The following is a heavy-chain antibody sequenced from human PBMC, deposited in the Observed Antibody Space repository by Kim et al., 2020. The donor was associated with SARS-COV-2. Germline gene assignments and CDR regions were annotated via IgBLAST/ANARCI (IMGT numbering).Heavy chain of an antibody. V-gene: IGHV4-34*01. Sequence: SETLSLTCAVYGGSFSGYYWSWIRQPPVKGLEWIGEINHSGSTNYNPSLKSRVTISVDTSKNQFSLKLSSVTAADTAVYYCARVPRYYYGSGSYSYYYYYGMDVWGQGTTVTVSS. CDR1: GGSFSGYY. J-gene: IGHJ6*02. CDR3: ARVPRYYYGSGSYSYYYYYGMDV. CDR2: INHSGST. D-gene: IGHD3-10*01.